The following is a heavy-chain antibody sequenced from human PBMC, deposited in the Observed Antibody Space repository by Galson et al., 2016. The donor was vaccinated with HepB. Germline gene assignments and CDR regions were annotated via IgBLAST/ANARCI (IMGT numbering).Heavy chain of an antibody. CDR2: ISEDGRAT. D-gene: IGHD2-15*01. CDR1: GFTFSTHW. J-gene: IGHJ3*02. V-gene: IGHV3-74*01. Sequence: SLRLSCAASGFTFSTHWMHWVRQAPGQGLVCVSRISEDGRATNYADSVKGRFATSRDNAKNTLYLQMNSLSAEDTAIYYCARVFPARCSGRSCFSEGAFDIWGQGTMVIVSS. CDR3: ARVFPARCSGRSCFSEGAFDI.